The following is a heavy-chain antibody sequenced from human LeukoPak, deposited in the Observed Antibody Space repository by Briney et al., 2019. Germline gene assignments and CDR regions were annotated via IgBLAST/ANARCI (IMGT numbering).Heavy chain of an antibody. Sequence: GGSLRLSCAASGFTFSSYSMNWVRQAPGKGLEWVSSISSSSSYIYYADSVKGRFTISRDNAKNSLYLQMNSLRAEDTAVYYCARVNKGDYDFWSGYYGFGYWGQGTLVTVSS. CDR3: ARVNKGDYDFWSGYYGFGY. V-gene: IGHV3-21*01. CDR1: GFTFSSYS. CDR2: ISSSSSYI. D-gene: IGHD3-3*01. J-gene: IGHJ4*02.